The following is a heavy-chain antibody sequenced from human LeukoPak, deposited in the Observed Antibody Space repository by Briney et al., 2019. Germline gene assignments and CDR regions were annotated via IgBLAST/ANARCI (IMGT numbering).Heavy chain of an antibody. D-gene: IGHD3-22*01. J-gene: IGHJ5*02. V-gene: IGHV4-59*08. Sequence: SETLSLTCTVSGGSISSYYWSWIRQPPGKGLEWIGYIYYSGSTNYNPSLKSRVTISVDTSKNQFSLKLSSVTAADTAVYYWARRKGSSSGPADWFDPWGQATLLTDSS. CDR2: IYYSGST. CDR1: GGSISSYY. CDR3: ARRKGSSSGPADWFDP.